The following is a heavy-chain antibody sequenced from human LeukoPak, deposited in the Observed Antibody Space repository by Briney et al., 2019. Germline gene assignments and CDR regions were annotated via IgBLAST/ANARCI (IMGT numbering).Heavy chain of an antibody. CDR1: GFTVSNNY. CDR2: IYSGGAT. Sequence: GGSLRLSCAASGFTVSNNYMRWVRQAPGKGLEWVSLIYSGGATFYADAVKGRFHISRDGSKNTLNLQMNGLRAEDTAVYYCARDPPAVAANTYGWGQGTLVTVSS. V-gene: IGHV3-66*01. D-gene: IGHD6-6*01. J-gene: IGHJ4*02. CDR3: ARDPPAVAANTYG.